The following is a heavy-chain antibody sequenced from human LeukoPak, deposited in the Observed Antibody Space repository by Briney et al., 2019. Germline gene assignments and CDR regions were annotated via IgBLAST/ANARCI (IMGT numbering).Heavy chain of an antibody. CDR3: TTAGTTVTRTNDY. Sequence: GGSLRLSCAASGFTFSNAWMSWVRQAPGKGLEWVGRIKSKTDGGTTDYAAPVKGRFTISRDDSKNTLNLQMNSLKTEDTAVYYCTTAGTTVTRTNDYWGQGTLVTVSS. D-gene: IGHD4-17*01. CDR2: IKSKTDGGTT. CDR1: GFTFSNAW. V-gene: IGHV3-15*01. J-gene: IGHJ4*02.